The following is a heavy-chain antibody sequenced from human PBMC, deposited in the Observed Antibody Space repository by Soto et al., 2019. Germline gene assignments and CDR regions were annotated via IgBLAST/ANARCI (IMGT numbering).Heavy chain of an antibody. CDR1: GYMFPIYH. CDR3: ERYDSNGDFDF. Sequence: GESLKISCEASGYMFPIYHISWVRQMPGKGLEWVGKIDPSDSRTMYRPSSRARITISVDKSINTAYLEWGRLKASDTAMYYCERYDSNGDFDFWGQGTQVTVSS. V-gene: IGHV5-10-1*01. J-gene: IGHJ4*02. CDR2: IDPSDSRT. D-gene: IGHD2-8*01.